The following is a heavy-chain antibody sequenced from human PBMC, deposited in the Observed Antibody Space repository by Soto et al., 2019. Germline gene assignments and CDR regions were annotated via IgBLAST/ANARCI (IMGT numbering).Heavy chain of an antibody. CDR3: ARAAQWFDY. CDR2: IGTSSSTI. Sequence: EVQLVESGGGLVQPGGSLRLSCAASGFTFSTYNMNWVRQAPGKGLESVSYIGTSSSTIYYADSVKGRFTISRDNAKNSLFLQMNSLRGEDTAVYYCARAAQWFDYWGQGTLVTVSS. D-gene: IGHD6-25*01. V-gene: IGHV3-48*01. J-gene: IGHJ5*01. CDR1: GFTFSTYN.